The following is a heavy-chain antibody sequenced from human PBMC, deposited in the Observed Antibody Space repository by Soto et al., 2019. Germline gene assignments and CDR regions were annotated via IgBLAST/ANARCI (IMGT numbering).Heavy chain of an antibody. V-gene: IGHV5-51*01. CDR1: GYSFTSYW. CDR3: ARPSYSSSRYYGMDV. J-gene: IGHJ6*02. D-gene: IGHD6-6*01. Sequence: GESLKISCKGSGYSFTSYWIGWVRQMPGKCLEWMGIIYPGDSDTRYSPSFEGQVTISADKSITTAYLQWSSLKASDTAMYYCARPSYSSSRYYGMDVWGQGTTVTVSS. CDR2: IYPGDSDT.